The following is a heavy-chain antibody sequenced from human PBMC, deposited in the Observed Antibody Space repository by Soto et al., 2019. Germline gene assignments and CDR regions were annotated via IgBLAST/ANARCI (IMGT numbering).Heavy chain of an antibody. Sequence: SETLSLTCTVSGGSISSGGYYWSWIRQHPGKGLEWIGYIYYSGSTYYNPSLKSRVTISVDTSKNQFSLKLSSVTAADTAVYYCARAASAITIFGVVIPSPNYYYYGMDVWGQGTTVTVSS. J-gene: IGHJ6*02. CDR2: IYYSGST. D-gene: IGHD3-3*01. CDR3: ARAASAITIFGVVIPSPNYYYYGMDV. V-gene: IGHV4-31*03. CDR1: GGSISSGGYY.